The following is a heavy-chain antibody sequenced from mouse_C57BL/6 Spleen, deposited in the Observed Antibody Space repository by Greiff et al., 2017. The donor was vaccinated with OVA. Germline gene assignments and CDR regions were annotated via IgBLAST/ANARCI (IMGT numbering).Heavy chain of an antibody. Sequence: VQLQQSGAELVKPGASVKLSCTASGFNIKDYCMHWVKQRTERGLEWIGRIDPEDGETKYAPKFQGKATITADTSSNTAYLQLSSLTSEDTAVYYCASGSSPHWYFDVWGTGTTVTVSS. D-gene: IGHD1-1*01. V-gene: IGHV14-2*01. J-gene: IGHJ1*03. CDR2: IDPEDGET. CDR1: GFNIKDYC. CDR3: ASGSSPHWYFDV.